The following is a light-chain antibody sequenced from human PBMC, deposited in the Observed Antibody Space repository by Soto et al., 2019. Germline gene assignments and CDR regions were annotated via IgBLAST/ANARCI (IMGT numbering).Light chain of an antibody. V-gene: IGKV3-11*01. CDR2: ESS. Sequence: ELVMTQSPATLSVSPGERATLSCRASQNVANYLDWYQQKPGQAPSLLIYESSNRATGIAARFSGSGSGTEFTLTISSLEPEDFAVYYCQQRSNWPTFGQGTRLEIK. CDR1: QNVANY. CDR3: QQRSNWPT. J-gene: IGKJ5*01.